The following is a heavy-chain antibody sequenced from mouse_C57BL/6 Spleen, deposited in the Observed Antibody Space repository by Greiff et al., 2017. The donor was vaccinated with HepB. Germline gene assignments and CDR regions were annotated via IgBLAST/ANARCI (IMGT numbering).Heavy chain of an antibody. CDR2: IYPGDGDT. V-gene: IGHV1-80*01. CDR3: AGGSHYYAMDY. CDR1: GYAFSSYW. J-gene: IGHJ4*01. Sequence: VQGVESGAELVKPGASVKISCKASGYAFSSYWMNWVKQRPGKGLEWIGQIYPGDGDTNYNGKFKGKATLTADKSSSTAYMQLSSLTSEDSAVYFCAGGSHYYAMDYWGQGTSVTVSS.